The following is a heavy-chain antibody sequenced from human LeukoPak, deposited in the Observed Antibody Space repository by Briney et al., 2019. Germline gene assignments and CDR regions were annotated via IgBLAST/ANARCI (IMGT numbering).Heavy chain of an antibody. Sequence: GGSLRLSCAASGFTFSSYSMNWVRRAPGKGLEWVSYISSSSSTIYYADSVKGRFTISRDNAKNSLYLQMNSLRAEDTAVYYCARIISRLGFDYWGQGTLVTVSS. D-gene: IGHD3-22*01. CDR3: ARIISRLGFDY. V-gene: IGHV3-48*04. CDR1: GFTFSSYS. CDR2: ISSSSSTI. J-gene: IGHJ4*02.